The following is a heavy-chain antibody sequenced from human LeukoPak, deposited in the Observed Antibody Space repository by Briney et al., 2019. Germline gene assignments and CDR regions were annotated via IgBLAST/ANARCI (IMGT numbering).Heavy chain of an antibody. CDR2: FSAHGNT. Sequence: PGGSLRLSCVASGFPFSTSAMNWVRQAPGKGLKWVSGFSAHGNTYYADSVKGRFTISRDISKNTLYLQLNSLGAEDTAVYYCAKNASYSPFDYWGQGTLVTVSS. CDR1: GFPFSTSA. CDR3: AKNASYSPFDY. V-gene: IGHV3-23*01. J-gene: IGHJ4*02. D-gene: IGHD2-15*01.